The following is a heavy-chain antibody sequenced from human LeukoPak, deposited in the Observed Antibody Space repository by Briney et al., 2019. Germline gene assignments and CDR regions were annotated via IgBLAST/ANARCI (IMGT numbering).Heavy chain of an antibody. J-gene: IGHJ6*02. CDR1: GFTFTNAW. Sequence: GGSLRLSCVDSGFTFTNAWMSWVRQAPGKGLEWIGRIKSKTDGETTNYAEPVRGRFTISRDDSKSAVYLQMNSLRAEDTAVYYCARDAGECPLGYCSSTSKAPYYYYGMDVWGQGATVTVSS. V-gene: IGHV3-15*01. CDR3: ARDAGECPLGYCSSTSKAPYYYYGMDV. D-gene: IGHD2-2*01. CDR2: IKSKTDGETT.